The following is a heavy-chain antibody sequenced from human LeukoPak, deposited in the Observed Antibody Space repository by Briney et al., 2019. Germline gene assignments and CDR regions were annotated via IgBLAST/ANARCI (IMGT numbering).Heavy chain of an antibody. D-gene: IGHD3-22*01. V-gene: IGHV1-46*01. J-gene: IGHJ5*02. CDR1: GYTFTSYY. CDR3: ASAFNYYDSSGYYSRLALLS. CDR2: INPSGGST. Sequence: GASVKVSCKAFGYTFTSYYMHWVRQAPGQGLEWMGIINPSGGSTSYAQKFQGRVTMTRDTSTSTVYMELSSLRSEDTAVYYCASAFNYYDSSGYYSRLALLSWGQGTLVTVSS.